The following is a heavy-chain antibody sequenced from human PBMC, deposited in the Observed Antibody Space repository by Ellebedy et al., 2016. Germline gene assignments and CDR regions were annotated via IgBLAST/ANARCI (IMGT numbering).Heavy chain of an antibody. CDR3: ARGVRGVFDY. D-gene: IGHD3-16*01. CDR1: GFNFSNYG. V-gene: IGHV3-33*08. Sequence: GGSLRLSCAASGFNFSNYGMHWVRQAPGKGLEWVAVIWYDGSNKYYRDSVKGRFTISSDNSKNTLYLQMNSLRAEDTAIYYCARGVRGVFDYWGQGTLVTVSS. J-gene: IGHJ4*02. CDR2: IWYDGSNK.